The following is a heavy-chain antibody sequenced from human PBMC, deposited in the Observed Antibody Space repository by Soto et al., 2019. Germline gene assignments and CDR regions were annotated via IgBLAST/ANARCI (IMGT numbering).Heavy chain of an antibody. CDR2: ISAYNGNT. V-gene: IGHV1-18*01. CDR1: GYTFTSYG. CDR3: ARGGVPADLSIVVVAATYHYYYYMDV. D-gene: IGHD2-15*01. J-gene: IGHJ6*03. Sequence: ASVKVSCKASGYTFTSYGISWVRQAPGQGLEWMGWISAYNGNTNYAQKFQGRVTMTRDTSTSTVYMELSSLRSEDTAVYYCARGGVPADLSIVVVAATYHYYYYMDVWGKGTTVTVSS.